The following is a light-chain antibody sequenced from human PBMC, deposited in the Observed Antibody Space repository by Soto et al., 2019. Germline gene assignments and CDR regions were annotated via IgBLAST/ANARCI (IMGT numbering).Light chain of an antibody. V-gene: IGLV3-21*04. CDR2: YDS. CDR1: NIGSKS. Sequence: SYELTQPPSVSVAPGKTARITCGGNNIGSKSVHWYQQKPGQAPVLVIYYDSDRPSGIPERFSGSNSGNTATLTISRVEAGDEADYYCQVWDSSSDHRDVVFGGGTKLTV. J-gene: IGLJ2*01. CDR3: QVWDSSSDHRDVV.